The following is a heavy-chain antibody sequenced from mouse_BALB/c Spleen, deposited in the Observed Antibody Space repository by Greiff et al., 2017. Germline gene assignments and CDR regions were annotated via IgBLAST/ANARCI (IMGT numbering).Heavy chain of an antibody. CDR1: GYAFTNYL. J-gene: IGHJ4*01. CDR3: ARVGSSYVDAMDD. CDR2: INPGSGGT. V-gene: IGHV1-54*03. Sequence: QVQLQQSGAELVRPGTSVKVSCKASGYAFTNYLIEWVKQRPGQGLEWIGVINPGSGGTNYNEKFKGKATLTADKSSSTAYMQLSSLTSDDSAVYFCARVGSSYVDAMDDWGEGTSVTVSS. D-gene: IGHD1-1*01.